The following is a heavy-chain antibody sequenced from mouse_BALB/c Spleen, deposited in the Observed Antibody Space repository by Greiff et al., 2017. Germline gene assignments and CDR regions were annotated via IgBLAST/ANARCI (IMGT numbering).Heavy chain of an antibody. Sequence: VQLKESGPGLVKPSQSLSLTCTVTGYSITSDYAWNWIRQFPGNKLEWMGYISYSGSTSYNPSLKSRISITRDTSKNQFFLQLNSVTTEDTATYYCARGLLGFFDYWGQGTTLTVSS. CDR3: ARGLLGFFDY. CDR2: ISYSGST. J-gene: IGHJ2*01. V-gene: IGHV3-2*02. D-gene: IGHD3-1*01. CDR1: GYSITSDYA.